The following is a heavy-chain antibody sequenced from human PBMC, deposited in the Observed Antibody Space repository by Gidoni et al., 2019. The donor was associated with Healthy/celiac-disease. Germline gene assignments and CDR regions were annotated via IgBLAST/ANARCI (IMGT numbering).Heavy chain of an antibody. V-gene: IGHV4-59*01. D-gene: IGHD1-26*01. CDR3: ARDHGIVGAKGMDV. CDR1: GGSISSYY. Sequence: QVQLQQSGPGLVKPSETLSLTCTVSGGSISSYYGSWIRQPPGKGLEGLGYIYYSGSTNYNPALKSRVTISVETSKNQFSLKLSSVTAADTAVYYCARDHGIVGAKGMDVWGQGTTVTVSS. J-gene: IGHJ6*02. CDR2: IYYSGST.